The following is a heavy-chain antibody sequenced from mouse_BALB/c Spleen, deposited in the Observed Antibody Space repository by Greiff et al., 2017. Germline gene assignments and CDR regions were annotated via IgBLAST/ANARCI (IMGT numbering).Heavy chain of an antibody. Sequence: DVKLVESGGGLVKPGGSLKLSCAASGFTFSDYYMYWVRQTPEKRLEWVAAISDGGSYTYYPDSVKGRFTISRDNAKNNLYLQMSSLKSEDTAMYYCARERTGTRYFDYWGQGTTLTVSS. CDR3: ARERTGTRYFDY. CDR2: ISDGGSYT. V-gene: IGHV5-4*02. D-gene: IGHD4-1*01. CDR1: GFTFSDYY. J-gene: IGHJ2*01.